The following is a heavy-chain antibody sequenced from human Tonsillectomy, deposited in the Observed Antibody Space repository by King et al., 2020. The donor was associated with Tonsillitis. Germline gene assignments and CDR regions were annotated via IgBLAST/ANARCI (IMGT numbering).Heavy chain of an antibody. V-gene: IGHV3-49*03. J-gene: IGHJ6*02. CDR1: GFTFGDHA. D-gene: IGHD6-19*01. CDR3: TRRGYSSGWYYYYGMDV. Sequence: VQLVESGGGLGQPGRSLRLSCTASGFTFGDHAMSWFRQAPGKGPEWVGFIRSKAYGGTTEYAASVKGRFTISRDDSKSIAYLQMNSLKTEDTAVYYCTRRGYSSGWYYYYGMDVWGQGTTVTVSS. CDR2: IRSKAYGGTT.